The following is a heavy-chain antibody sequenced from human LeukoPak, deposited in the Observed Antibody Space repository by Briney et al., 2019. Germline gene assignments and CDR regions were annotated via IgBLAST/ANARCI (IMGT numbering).Heavy chain of an antibody. D-gene: IGHD2-2*02. CDR1: GFIFENYA. J-gene: IGHJ6*03. CDR3: AKIAVPIPERYHIAV. V-gene: IGHV3-9*01. CDR2: ISWNGGVV. Sequence: GRSLRLSCAVSGFIFENYAMHWVRQAPGKGLEWVSGISWNGGVVAYVDSVKGRFTISRDNAMSSLYLQMSSLKVEDTAHYYCAKIAVPIPERYHIAVWGKGITVTVSS.